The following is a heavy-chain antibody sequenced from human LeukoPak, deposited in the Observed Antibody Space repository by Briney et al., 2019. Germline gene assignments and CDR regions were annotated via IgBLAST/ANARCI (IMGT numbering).Heavy chain of an antibody. J-gene: IGHJ4*02. CDR1: GFTFRNNG. CDR3: ARDDFDCSGGSCYSPWVDY. D-gene: IGHD2-15*01. CDR2: IWYDGSNK. Sequence: PGGSLRLSCAASGFTFRNNGMHWVRQAPGKGLEWLAVIWYDGSNKYYADSVKGRFTISRDNSKNTLYLQMNSLRAEDTAVYYCARDDFDCSGGSCYSPWVDYWGQGTLVTVSS. V-gene: IGHV3-33*01.